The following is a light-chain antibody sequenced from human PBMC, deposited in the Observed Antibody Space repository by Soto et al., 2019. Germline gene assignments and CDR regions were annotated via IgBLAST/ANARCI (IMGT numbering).Light chain of an antibody. V-gene: IGKV3-20*01. CDR3: QPYCSSPT. CDR1: ETISSDY. J-gene: IGKJ4*02. Sequence: DIGFTPSLSPLSLSPGERATLSCRASETISSDYLAWYQQKPGQAPRLLIFGAATRAADIPDRLSGSGSGTDLTLPISSLEPADFAVYSSQPYCSSPTF. CDR2: GAA.